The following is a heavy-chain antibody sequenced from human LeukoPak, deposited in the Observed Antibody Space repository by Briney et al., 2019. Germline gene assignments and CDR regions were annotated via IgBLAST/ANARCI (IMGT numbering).Heavy chain of an antibody. V-gene: IGHV4-59*01. CDR1: GGSISSYY. J-gene: IGHJ5*02. Sequence: PSETLSLTCTVSGGSISSYYWSWIRQPPGKGLEWIGYIYYSGSTNYNPSLTSRVTISVDTSKNQLSLKLSSVTAADTAVYYCARSGAPIAAAGWFDPWGQGTLVTVSS. CDR3: ARSGAPIAAAGWFDP. D-gene: IGHD6-13*01. CDR2: IYYSGST.